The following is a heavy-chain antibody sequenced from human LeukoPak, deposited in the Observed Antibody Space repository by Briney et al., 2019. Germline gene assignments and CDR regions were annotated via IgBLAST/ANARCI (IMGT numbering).Heavy chain of an antibody. Sequence: SETLSLTCTVSGGSISSGSYYWSWIRQPAGKGLEWIGRIYTSGSTNYNPSLKSRVTISVDTSKNQFSLKLSSVTAADTAVYYCARSAAAGRIVATFGYWGQGTLVIVSS. V-gene: IGHV4-61*02. CDR2: IYTSGST. D-gene: IGHD5-12*01. J-gene: IGHJ4*02. CDR3: ARSAAAGRIVATFGY. CDR1: GGSISSGSYY.